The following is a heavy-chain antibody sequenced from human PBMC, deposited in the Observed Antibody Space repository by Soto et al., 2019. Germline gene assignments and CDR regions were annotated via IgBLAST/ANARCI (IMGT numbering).Heavy chain of an antibody. V-gene: IGHV4-4*02. CDR1: GGSISSSNW. CDR3: SREGQEDDYVWGSYRSLYYFDY. CDR2: IYHSGST. D-gene: IGHD3-16*02. Sequence: PSETLSLTCAVSGGSISSSNWWSWVRQPPGKGLEWIGEIYHSGSTNYNPSLKSRVTISVDKSKNQFSLKLSSVTAADTAVYYCSREGQEDDYVWGSYRSLYYFDYWGQGTLATVSS. J-gene: IGHJ4*02.